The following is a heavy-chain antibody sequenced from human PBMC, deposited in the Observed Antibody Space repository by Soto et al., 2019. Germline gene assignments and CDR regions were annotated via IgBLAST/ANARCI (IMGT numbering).Heavy chain of an antibody. J-gene: IGHJ5*02. Sequence: GGSLRLSCVASGFTVSSNYMHWVRQAPGKGLEYVSAISSNGGSTYYADSVKGRFTISRDNSKNTLYLQMSSLRAEDTAVYYCVKAGYYGSGSYYNLPYNWFDPWGQGTLVTVSS. V-gene: IGHV3-64D*06. CDR3: VKAGYYGSGSYYNLPYNWFDP. CDR1: GFTVSSNY. D-gene: IGHD3-10*01. CDR2: ISSNGGST.